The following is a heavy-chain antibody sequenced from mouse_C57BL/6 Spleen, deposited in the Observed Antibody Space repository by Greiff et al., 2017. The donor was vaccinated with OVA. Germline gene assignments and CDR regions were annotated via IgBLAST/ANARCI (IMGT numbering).Heavy chain of an antibody. Sequence: EVQRVESGPGLVKPSQSLSLTCSVTGYSITSGYYWNWIRQFPGNKLEWMGYISYDGSNNYNPSLKNRISITRDTSKNQFFLKLNSVTTEDTATYYCARGGYYGSSYLYWYFDVWGTGTTVTVSS. V-gene: IGHV3-6*01. D-gene: IGHD1-1*01. CDR1: GYSITSGYY. CDR3: ARGGYYGSSYLYWYFDV. CDR2: ISYDGSN. J-gene: IGHJ1*03.